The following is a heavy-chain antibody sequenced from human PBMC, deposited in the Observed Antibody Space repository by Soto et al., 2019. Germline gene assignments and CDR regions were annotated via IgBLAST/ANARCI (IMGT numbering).Heavy chain of an antibody. V-gene: IGHV1-18*04. CDR2: ISAYNGNT. CDR3: ERGDCGYDGGDY. CDR1: GYTFTSYG. Sequence: QVQLVQSGAEVKKPGASVKVSCKASGYTFTSYGISWVRQAPGQGLEWMGWISAYNGNTNYAQKLQGRVTMTTDTSTRTAYVELRSMGSDDTAGYYWERGDCGYDGGDYWGQGTLVTVSS. D-gene: IGHD5-12*01. J-gene: IGHJ4*02.